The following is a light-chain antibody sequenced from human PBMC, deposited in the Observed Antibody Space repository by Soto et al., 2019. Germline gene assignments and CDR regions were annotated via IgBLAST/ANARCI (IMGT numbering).Light chain of an antibody. J-gene: IGKJ1*01. V-gene: IGKV3-15*01. CDR2: GAS. Sequence: EIVLTQSPATLSLSPGERATLSCRASQSVSSCLAWYQQKPGQAPRLLIYGASTRATGIPARFSGSGSGTDFNLTITSLQSEDFAVYYCQQYYHWPRTFGQGTKVDIK. CDR3: QQYYHWPRT. CDR1: QSVSSC.